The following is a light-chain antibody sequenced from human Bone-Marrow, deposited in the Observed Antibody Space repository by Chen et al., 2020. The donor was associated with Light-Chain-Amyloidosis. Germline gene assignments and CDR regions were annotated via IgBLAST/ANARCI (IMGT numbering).Light chain of an antibody. CDR2: SAS. Sequence: EIVLTQSPGTLSLSPGERATLSCRASQSVTNNYLAWYQQKPGQAPRLLIYSASYRATGIEDRFSGSGSGTDFTLTINSLEPGDFAVFYCQQYGSSPLTFGGGTKVEIK. V-gene: IGKV3-20*01. CDR3: QQYGSSPLT. J-gene: IGKJ4*01. CDR1: QSVTNNY.